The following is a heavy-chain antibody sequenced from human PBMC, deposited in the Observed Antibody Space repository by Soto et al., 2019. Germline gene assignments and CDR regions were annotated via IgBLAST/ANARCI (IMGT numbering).Heavy chain of an antibody. CDR1: GFTFNRYA. V-gene: IGHV3-23*01. Sequence: LXLSCAASGFTFNRYAMSWVRQAPAKGLEWVSLISGSGGSTYYADSVKGRFTISRDNSKNTVYLQMNSLRAEDTAVYYCAIDYCGQRTLVTVSS. J-gene: IGHJ4*02. CDR2: ISGSGGST. CDR3: AIDY.